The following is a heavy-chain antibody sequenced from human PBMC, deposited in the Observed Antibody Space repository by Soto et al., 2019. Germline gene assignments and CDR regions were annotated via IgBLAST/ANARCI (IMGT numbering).Heavy chain of an antibody. J-gene: IGHJ5*02. CDR2: IFHSGNM. CDR1: GGSISSLGYY. CDR3: AREERFSHWLDP. V-gene: IGHV4-31*11. Sequence: SETLSLTCAVSGGSISSLGYYWSWIRQDPGKGLEWIGHIFHSGNMDYNPSLQSRVTMSVDTSKNQFSLKLSSVTAADTAVYYCAREERFSHWLDPWGQGTLVTVSS.